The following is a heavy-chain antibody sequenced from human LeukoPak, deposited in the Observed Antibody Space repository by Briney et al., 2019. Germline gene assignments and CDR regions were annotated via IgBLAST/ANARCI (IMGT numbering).Heavy chain of an antibody. CDR1: GHSFSRYW. CDR2: IRQDESER. V-gene: IGHV3-7*01. D-gene: IGHD3-10*01. J-gene: IGHJ6*03. CDR3: ARLSAYYYGSYFYYYMDV. Sequence: PGGSLRLSCEGSGHSFSRYWMTWVRHLPGKGPAWVANIRQDESERYFADSVKVRFTISRDNAKKSVYLHMSSLRAEDTALYYCARLSAYYYGSYFYYYMDVWGKGTTVTVSS.